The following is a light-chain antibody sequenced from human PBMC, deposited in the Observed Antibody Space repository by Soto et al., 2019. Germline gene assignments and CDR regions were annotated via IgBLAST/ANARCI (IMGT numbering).Light chain of an antibody. J-gene: IGKJ5*01. Sequence: EIVLTQSPATLSVSPGERVTLSCRASQSVSSSLAWYQQRPGQAPRLLIYDTSTRAPGIAARFSGSGSGTEFTLTISSLQSEDVAVYYCQQYNSSLWTFGQGTRLEIK. CDR2: DTS. CDR3: QQYNSSLWT. CDR1: QSVSSS. V-gene: IGKV3-15*01.